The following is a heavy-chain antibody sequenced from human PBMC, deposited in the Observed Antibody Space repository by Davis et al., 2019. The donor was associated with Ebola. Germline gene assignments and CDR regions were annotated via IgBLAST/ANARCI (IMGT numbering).Heavy chain of an antibody. CDR2: ISWNSGSI. CDR1: GFTFDDYA. V-gene: IGHV3-9*01. Sequence: GGSLRLSCAASGFTFDDYAMHWVRQAPGKGLEWVSGISWNSGSIGYADSVKGRFTISRDNSKNTLYLQMNSLRAEDTAVYYCARVDNGGNSDYWGQGTLVTVSS. CDR3: ARVDNGGNSDY. D-gene: IGHD4-23*01. J-gene: IGHJ4*02.